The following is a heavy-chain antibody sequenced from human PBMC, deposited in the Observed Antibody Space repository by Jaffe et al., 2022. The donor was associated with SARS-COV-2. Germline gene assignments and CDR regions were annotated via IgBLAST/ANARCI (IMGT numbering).Heavy chain of an antibody. V-gene: IGHV4-39*02. D-gene: IGHD6-13*01. J-gene: IGHJ3*02. Sequence: QLQLQESGPGLVKPSETLSLTCTVSGGSISSSRYYWGWIRQPPGMGLEWIGTIYYSGSTYYNPSLKSRVTISVDTSKNHFSLKLNSVTAADTAVYYCARPSGISAPGTTPGSFDIWGQGTMVTVSS. CDR1: GGSISSSRYY. CDR2: IYYSGST. CDR3: ARPSGISAPGTTPGSFDI.